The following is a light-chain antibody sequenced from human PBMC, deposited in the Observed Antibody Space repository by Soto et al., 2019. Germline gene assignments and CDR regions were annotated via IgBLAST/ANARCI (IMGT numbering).Light chain of an antibody. CDR1: QRVISSH. CDR3: QQYVTYAWT. CDR2: GAS. Sequence: IVLTQSPGTLSLSPGERATLSCRASQRVISSHLAWFQQRPGRAPRLLIYGASKRATDIPDRFTGSGSGTDFALTISRLEAEDFGVYYGQQYVTYAWTFGQGTKVEIK. V-gene: IGKV3-20*01. J-gene: IGKJ1*01.